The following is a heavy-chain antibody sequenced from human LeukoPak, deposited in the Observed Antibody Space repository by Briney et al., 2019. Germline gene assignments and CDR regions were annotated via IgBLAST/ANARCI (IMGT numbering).Heavy chain of an antibody. J-gene: IGHJ4*02. D-gene: IGHD6-19*01. V-gene: IGHV3-7*01. Sequence: PGGSLRLSCAASGFTFSSYWMSWVRQAPGKGLEWVANIKQDGSEKYYVDSVKGRFTIPRDNAKNSLYLQMNSLRAEDTAVYYCAKVRSGSSPFDYWGQGTLVTVSS. CDR2: IKQDGSEK. CDR3: AKVRSGSSPFDY. CDR1: GFTFSSYW.